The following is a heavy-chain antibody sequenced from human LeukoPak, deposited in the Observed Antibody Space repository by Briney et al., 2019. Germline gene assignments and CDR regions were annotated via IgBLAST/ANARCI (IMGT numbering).Heavy chain of an antibody. J-gene: IGHJ5*01. V-gene: IGHV3-21*06. D-gene: IGHD2/OR15-2a*01. CDR3: TRELLSLHQGLDS. Sequence: PGGSLRLSCATSGFTFNNYWMTWVRQAPGKGLEWVACVSSNVNKMYYAESVRGRFTVSRDNAGNSLSLQMDSLRAEDTAVYYCTRELLSLHQGLDSWGQGTLVTVSS. CDR2: VSSNVNKM. CDR1: GFTFNNYW.